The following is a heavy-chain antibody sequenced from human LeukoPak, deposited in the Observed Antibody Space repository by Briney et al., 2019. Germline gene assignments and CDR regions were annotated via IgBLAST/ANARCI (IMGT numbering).Heavy chain of an antibody. CDR3: ARDLSGSFDY. V-gene: IGHV3-30-3*01. CDR1: GFTFSSYA. Sequence: GGSLRLSCAASGFTFSSYAMHWVRQAPGKGLEWVAVISYDGSNKYYADSVKGRFTISRDNSKNTLYLQMNSLRAEDTAVYYCARDLSGSFDYWGQGTLVTVSS. D-gene: IGHD1-26*01. CDR2: ISYDGSNK. J-gene: IGHJ4*02.